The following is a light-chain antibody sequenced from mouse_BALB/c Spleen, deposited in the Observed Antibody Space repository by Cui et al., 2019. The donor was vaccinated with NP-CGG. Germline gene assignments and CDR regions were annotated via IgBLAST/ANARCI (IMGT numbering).Light chain of an antibody. J-gene: IGLJ1*01. CDR3: ALWYSNHWV. CDR2: GTN. V-gene: IGLV1*01. Sequence: QAVVTQDSAPTTSPGETVTLTCRSSTGAVTTSSYANWVQEKPDHLFTGLIGGTNNRAPGIPARFSGSLIGDKAALTITGAQTEDEAIYFCALWYSNHWVFGGGTKLTVL. CDR1: TGAVTTSSY.